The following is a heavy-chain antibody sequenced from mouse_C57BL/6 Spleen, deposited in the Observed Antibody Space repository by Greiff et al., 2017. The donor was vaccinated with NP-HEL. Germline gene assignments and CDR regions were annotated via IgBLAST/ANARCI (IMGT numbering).Heavy chain of an antibody. J-gene: IGHJ2*01. CDR1: GYTFTSYW. CDR2: IDPSDSET. CDR3: ARGTTVVAHYFDD. Sequence: QVQLQQPGAELVRPGSSVKLSCKASGYTFTSYWMHWVKQRPIQGLEWIGNIDPSDSETHYNQKFKDKATLTVDKSSSTAYMQLSSLTSEDSAVYYCARGTTVVAHYFDDWGQGTTLTVSS. D-gene: IGHD1-1*01. V-gene: IGHV1-52*01.